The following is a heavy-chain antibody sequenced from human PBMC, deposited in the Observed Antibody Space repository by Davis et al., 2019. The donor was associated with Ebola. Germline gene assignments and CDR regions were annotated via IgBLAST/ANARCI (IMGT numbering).Heavy chain of an antibody. V-gene: IGHV3-53*01. CDR2: IYSGGGT. CDR1: GFTVSSNY. Sequence: GESLKISCAASGFTVSSNYMSWVRQAPGKGLEWVSVIYSGGGTYYADSVRGRFTISRDNFKNTLYLQLNSLRAEDTAIYYCAKDTSNVWFDVWGQGTMVTVSS. D-gene: IGHD6-19*01. CDR3: AKDTSNVWFDV. J-gene: IGHJ3*01.